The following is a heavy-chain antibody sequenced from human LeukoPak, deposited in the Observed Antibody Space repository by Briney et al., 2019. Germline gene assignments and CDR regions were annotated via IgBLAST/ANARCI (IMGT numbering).Heavy chain of an antibody. J-gene: IGHJ6*02. Sequence: GRSLRLSCAASGFTFGSYAMHWFRQAPGKGLEWVAVMSFDGTHIYYADSVKGRFTISRDNSKNTLYLQMNSLRAEDTAVYYCARCSGYGMDVWGQGTTVTVSS. CDR3: ARCSGYGMDV. V-gene: IGHV3-30-3*01. D-gene: IGHD3-10*02. CDR1: GFTFGSYA. CDR2: MSFDGTHI.